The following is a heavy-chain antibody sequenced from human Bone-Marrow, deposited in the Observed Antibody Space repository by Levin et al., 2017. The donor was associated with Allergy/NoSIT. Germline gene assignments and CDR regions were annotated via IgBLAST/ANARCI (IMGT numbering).Heavy chain of an antibody. V-gene: IGHV4-38-2*01. J-gene: IGHJ4*02. CDR2: IYHTGSA. CDR1: DSSITSGYN. Sequence: AGGSLRLSCEVSDSSITSGYNWGWIRQPPGKGLEWIGNIYHTGSAYYNPSLKSRVTLLVDRSTNRFSLKMNSVTASDTAVCYCAGQRAAVGAFDYWGPGTLVRVSS. D-gene: IGHD6-13*01. CDR3: AGQRAAVGAFDY.